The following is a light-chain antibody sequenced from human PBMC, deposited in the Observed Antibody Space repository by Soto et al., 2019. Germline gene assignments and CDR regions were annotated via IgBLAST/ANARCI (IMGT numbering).Light chain of an antibody. Sequence: LFFSKRWRYTVSCLVIQSVSNNCVASYQQKPGQAPRILIYGASSRATGIPDRFSGSGSATNFSPIIIRLQHADFAVYYCQQDGSSPPWTSGGGTKVDIK. V-gene: IGKV3-20*01. CDR3: QQDGSSPPWT. J-gene: IGKJ4*02. CDR2: GAS. CDR1: QSVSNNC.